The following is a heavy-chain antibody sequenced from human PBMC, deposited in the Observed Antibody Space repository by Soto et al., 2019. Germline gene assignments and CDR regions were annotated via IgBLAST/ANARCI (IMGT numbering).Heavy chain of an antibody. CDR3: ARGLRYCSGGSCASGFGY. CDR1: GGSISSYY. V-gene: IGHV4-59*08. D-gene: IGHD2-15*01. Sequence: ASETLSLTCTVSGGSISSYYWSWIRQPPGKGLEWIGYIYYSGSTNYNPSLKSRVTISVDTSKNQFSLKLSSVTAADTAVYCCARGLRYCSGGSCASGFGYWGQGTLVTVSS. J-gene: IGHJ4*02. CDR2: IYYSGST.